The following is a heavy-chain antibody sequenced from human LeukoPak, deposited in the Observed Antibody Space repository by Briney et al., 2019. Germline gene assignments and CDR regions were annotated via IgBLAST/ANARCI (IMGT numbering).Heavy chain of an antibody. V-gene: IGHV4-59*01. CDR1: GGSISSYY. CDR2: IYYSGST. CDR3: AREYYYGSGSYYKKKDYYYYYMDV. D-gene: IGHD3-10*01. J-gene: IGHJ6*03. Sequence: SETLSLTCTVSGGSISSYYWSWIRQPPGKGLEWIGYIYYSGSTNYNPSLKSRVTISVDTSKNQFSLKLSSVTAADTAVYYCAREYYYGSGSYYKKKDYYYYYMDVWGKGTTVTVSS.